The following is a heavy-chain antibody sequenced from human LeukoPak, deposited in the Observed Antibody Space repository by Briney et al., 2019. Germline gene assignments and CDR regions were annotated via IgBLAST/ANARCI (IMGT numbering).Heavy chain of an antibody. V-gene: IGHV3-33*06. CDR2: IWYDGNNK. J-gene: IGHJ6*03. D-gene: IGHD3-10*01. CDR3: AKDMVRGVSYYYYMDV. CDR1: GFTFSSYG. Sequence: GGSLRLSCAASGFTFSSYGMHWVRQLPGKGLEWVAVIWYDGNNKYYADSVKGRFTISRDNSKNTLYLQMNNLRAEDTAVYYCAKDMVRGVSYYYYMDVWGKGTTVTVSS.